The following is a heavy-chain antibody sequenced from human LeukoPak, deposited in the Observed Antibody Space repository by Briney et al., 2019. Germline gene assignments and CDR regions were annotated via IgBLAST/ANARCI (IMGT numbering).Heavy chain of an antibody. Sequence: PGRSLRLSCAASGFTFSSYAMHWVRQAPGKGLEWVAVISYDGSNKYYADSVKGRFTISRDNSKNTLYLQMHSLRAEDTAVYYCARWLGATTCVDYGGQGTLVTVS. CDR3: ARWLGATTCVDY. CDR1: GFTFSSYA. D-gene: IGHD1-26*01. J-gene: IGHJ4*02. V-gene: IGHV3-30*04. CDR2: ISYDGSNK.